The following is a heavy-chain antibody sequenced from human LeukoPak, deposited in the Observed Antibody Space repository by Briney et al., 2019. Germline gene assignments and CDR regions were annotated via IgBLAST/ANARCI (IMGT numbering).Heavy chain of an antibody. J-gene: IGHJ4*02. CDR3: ARGLSGSYYNPFDY. D-gene: IGHD3-10*01. CDR2: ISGYNGDT. V-gene: IGHV1-18*01. CDR1: GYTFTSYA. Sequence: ASVKVSCKASGYTFTSYAMHWVRQAPGQGLEWMGWISGYNGDTNYAQKFQDRVTMTTDTSTSTAYMELRSLRSDDTAVYYCARGLSGSYYNPFDYWGQGSLVTVSS.